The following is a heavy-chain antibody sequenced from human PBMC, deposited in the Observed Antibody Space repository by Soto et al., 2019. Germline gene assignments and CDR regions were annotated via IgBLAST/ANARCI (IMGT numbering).Heavy chain of an antibody. CDR1: GASTGGYY. D-gene: IGHD6-19*01. V-gene: IGHV4-59*08. Sequence: SETLSLTYTISGASTGGYYWSWIRQSPGRGLEWIGYVFSSGSTNYSPSLQSRVAISIDTSKRQFFLKLTSVTAADTALYYCARHWWSSGSYLVFDSWGQGTQVTVSS. CDR2: VFSSGST. J-gene: IGHJ4*02. CDR3: ARHWWSSGSYLVFDS.